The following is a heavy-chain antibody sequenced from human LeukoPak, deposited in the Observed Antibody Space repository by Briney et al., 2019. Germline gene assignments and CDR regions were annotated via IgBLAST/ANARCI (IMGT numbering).Heavy chain of an antibody. CDR1: GGSISSYY. Sequence: PSETLSLTCTVSGGSISSYYWGWIRQPPGKGLEWIGSIYHSGSTYYNPSLKSRVTISVDTSKNQFSLKLSSVTAADTAVYYCARTYSSGWQGFDPWGQGTLVTVSS. J-gene: IGHJ5*02. V-gene: IGHV4-38-2*02. D-gene: IGHD6-19*01. CDR2: IYHSGST. CDR3: ARTYSSGWQGFDP.